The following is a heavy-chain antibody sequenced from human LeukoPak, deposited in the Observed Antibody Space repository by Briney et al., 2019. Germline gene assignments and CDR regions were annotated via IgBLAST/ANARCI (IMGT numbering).Heavy chain of an antibody. V-gene: IGHV3-7*03. D-gene: IGHD1-26*01. CDR3: VLAPRARGGIDS. CDR2: MNQNASEK. CDR1: GFTFSSYW. Sequence: TGGSLRLSCAASGFTFSSYWMSWVRQAPGKGLEWVANMNQNASEKYYVDSVEGRFTISRDNAKSSLYLQMNSLSAEDTALYYCVLAPRARGGIDSWRQGTLVSVPS. J-gene: IGHJ4*02.